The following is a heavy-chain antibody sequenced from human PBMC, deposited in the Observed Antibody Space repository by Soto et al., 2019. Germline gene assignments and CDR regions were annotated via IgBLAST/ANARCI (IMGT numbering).Heavy chain of an antibody. CDR3: AKGGNSFDY. V-gene: IGHV3-23*01. CDR1: GFTFSTYS. CDR2: ISGSGGST. D-gene: IGHD1-26*01. J-gene: IGHJ4*02. Sequence: GGSLRLSCAASGFTFSTYSMSWVRQTPGKGLEWVSTISGSGGSTYYADSVKGRFAISRDNSQNTLYLQMNSLRAEDTAVYYCAKGGNSFDYWGQGTLVTVSS.